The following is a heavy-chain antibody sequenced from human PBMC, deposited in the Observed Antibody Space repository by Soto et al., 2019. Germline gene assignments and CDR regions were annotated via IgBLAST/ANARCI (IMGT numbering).Heavy chain of an antibody. Sequence: SETLSLTCTVSGGSISSGDYYWSWIRQPPGKGLEWIGYIYYSGSTYYNPSLKSRVTISVDTSKNQFSLKLSSVTAADTAVYYCDRENPVEGMDVWGQGTTVTVSS. V-gene: IGHV4-30-4*01. J-gene: IGHJ6*02. CDR2: IYYSGST. D-gene: IGHD1-1*01. CDR3: DRENPVEGMDV. CDR1: GGSISSGDYY.